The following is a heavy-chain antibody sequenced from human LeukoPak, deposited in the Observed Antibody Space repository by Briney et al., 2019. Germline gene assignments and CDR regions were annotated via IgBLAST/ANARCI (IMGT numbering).Heavy chain of an antibody. V-gene: IGHV4-38-2*02. J-gene: IGHJ4*02. D-gene: IGHD5/OR15-5a*01. CDR3: ARDPRIVSITRRGGGFDY. CDR1: GYSISSGYY. Sequence: SETLSLTCTVSGYSISSGYYWGWIRQPPGKGLEWIGSIYHSGRTFYNPSLKSRVTISADTSKNQFSLKLSSVTAADTAVYYCARDPRIVSITRRGGGFDYWGQGTLVTVSS. CDR2: IYHSGRT.